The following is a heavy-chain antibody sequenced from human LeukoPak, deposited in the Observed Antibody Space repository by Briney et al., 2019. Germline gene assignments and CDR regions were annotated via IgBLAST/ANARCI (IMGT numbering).Heavy chain of an antibody. CDR1: GGSISSGGYS. Sequence: SETLSLTCAVSGGSISSGGYSWSWIRQPPGKGLEWIGYIYHSGSTYYNPSLKSRVTISVDRSKNQFSLKVSSVTAADTAVYYCARAGAGGTSAWGYYYYYGMDVWGQGTTVTVSS. CDR3: ARAGAGGTSAWGYYYYYGMDV. CDR2: IYHSGST. D-gene: IGHD6-19*01. J-gene: IGHJ6*02. V-gene: IGHV4-30-2*01.